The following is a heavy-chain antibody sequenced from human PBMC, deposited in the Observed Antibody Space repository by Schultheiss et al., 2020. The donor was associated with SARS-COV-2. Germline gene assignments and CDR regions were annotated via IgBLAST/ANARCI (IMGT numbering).Heavy chain of an antibody. D-gene: IGHD1-26*01. J-gene: IGHJ4*02. Sequence: GESLKISCAASGFTFSSYGMHWVRQAPGKGLEWVSAISGSGGSTYYADSVKGRFTISRDNAKNSLYLQMNSLRAEDTAVYYCARVLGPFDYWGQGTLVTVSS. CDR2: ISGSGGST. CDR3: ARVLGPFDY. CDR1: GFTFSSYG. V-gene: IGHV3-21*01.